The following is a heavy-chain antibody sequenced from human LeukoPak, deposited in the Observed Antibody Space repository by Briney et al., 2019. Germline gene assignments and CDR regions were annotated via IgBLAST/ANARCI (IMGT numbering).Heavy chain of an antibody. D-gene: IGHD3-3*01. V-gene: IGHV3-21*01. Sequence: GGSLRLSCAASGFTFSSYSMNWVRQAPGKGLEWVSSISSSSSYIYYADSVKGRFTISRDNAKNSLYLQMNSLRAEDTAVHYCARVTYARGDFRRGYFDYWGQGTLVTASS. CDR2: ISSSSSYI. J-gene: IGHJ4*02. CDR1: GFTFSSYS. CDR3: ARVTYARGDFRRGYFDY.